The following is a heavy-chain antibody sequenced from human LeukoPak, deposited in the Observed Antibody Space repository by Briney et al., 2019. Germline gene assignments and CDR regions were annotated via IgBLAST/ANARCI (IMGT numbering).Heavy chain of an antibody. CDR1: GGSFSGYY. V-gene: IGHV4-34*01. Sequence: PSETLSLTCAVYGGSFSGYYWSWIRQPPGKGLEWIGEINHSGSTNYNPSLKSRVTISVDTSKNQFSLKLSSVTAADTAVYYCARGYRVASWRYYYGMDVWGQGTTVTVSS. J-gene: IGHJ6*02. D-gene: IGHD2-2*01. CDR3: ARGYRVASWRYYYGMDV. CDR2: INHSGST.